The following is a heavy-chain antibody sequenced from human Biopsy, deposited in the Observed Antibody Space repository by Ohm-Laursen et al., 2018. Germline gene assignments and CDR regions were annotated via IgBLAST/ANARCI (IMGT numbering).Heavy chain of an antibody. D-gene: IGHD2/OR15-2a*01. CDR2: IYSGGNT. Sequence: GTLSLTCTVSGDSINSSYWSWIRQPPGQGLQYIGFIYSGGNTNYNPSLRSRVTMSVDTSKNQFSLRLNSVTAADTAVYYCARGMRTTGWPYFDYWGQGILVTVSS. CDR1: GDSINSSY. V-gene: IGHV4-59*01. J-gene: IGHJ4*02. CDR3: ARGMRTTGWPYFDY.